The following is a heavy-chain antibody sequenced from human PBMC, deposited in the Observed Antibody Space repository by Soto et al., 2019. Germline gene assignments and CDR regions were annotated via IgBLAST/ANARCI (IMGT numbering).Heavy chain of an antibody. CDR1: GFTFSTYA. V-gene: IGHV3-30-3*01. CDR3: AREVGAMAAAGVGGY. CDR2: MSYDGSAK. Sequence: ESGGGVVQPGRSLRLSCAASGFTFSTYAMHWVRQAPGKGLAWVAIMSYDGSAKFYADSVKGRFTISRDNSRSILYLQMNSLRVEDTAMYYCAREVGAMAAAGVGGYWGPGTLVTVSS. J-gene: IGHJ4*02. D-gene: IGHD6-25*01.